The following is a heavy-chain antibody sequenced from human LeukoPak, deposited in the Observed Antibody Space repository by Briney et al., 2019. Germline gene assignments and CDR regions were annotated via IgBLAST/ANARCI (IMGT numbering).Heavy chain of an antibody. CDR3: AGEDLRRYMDV. J-gene: IGHJ6*03. CDR1: GFTFSSYE. Sequence: PGGSLRLSCAASGFTFSSYEMNWVRQAPGKGPEWVSYISSSGSTIYYADSVKGRFTISRDNVKNSLYLQMNSLRAEDTAVYYCAGEDLRRYMDVWGKGTTVTVSS. CDR2: ISSSGSTI. V-gene: IGHV3-48*03.